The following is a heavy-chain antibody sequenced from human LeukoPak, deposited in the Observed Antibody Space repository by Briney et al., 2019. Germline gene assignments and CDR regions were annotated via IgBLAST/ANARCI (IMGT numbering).Heavy chain of an antibody. J-gene: IGHJ5*02. V-gene: IGHV4-4*08. CDR2: ISASGGT. CDR3: ARSPHNSAWYEKWFDP. CDR1: GGSISTYY. D-gene: IGHD6-19*01. Sequence: LETLSLTCTVSGGSISTYYWSWIRQSPGKGLEWIADISASGGTNYNPSLESRVTVSIDSSKNQFSLKLSSVTAADTSVFYCARSPHNSAWYEKWFDPWGQGTLVTVSS.